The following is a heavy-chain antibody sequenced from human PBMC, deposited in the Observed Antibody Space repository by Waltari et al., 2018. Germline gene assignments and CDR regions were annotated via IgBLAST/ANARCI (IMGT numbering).Heavy chain of an antibody. CDR3: ARESGDRGFDY. CDR1: GGSISSSSYY. CDR2: IYYSGST. J-gene: IGHJ4*02. D-gene: IGHD3-10*01. Sequence: QLQLQESGPGLVKPSETLSLTCTVSGGSISSSSYYWGWIRQPPGKGLEWIGSIYYSGSTYYNPSLKSRVTISVDTSKNQFSLKLSSVTAADTAVYYCARESGDRGFDYWGQGTLVTVSS. V-gene: IGHV4-39*07.